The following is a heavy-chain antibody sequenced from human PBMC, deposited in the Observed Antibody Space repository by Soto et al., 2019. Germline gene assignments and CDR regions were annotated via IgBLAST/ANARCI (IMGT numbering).Heavy chain of an antibody. CDR1: GYTFTSYD. V-gene: IGHV1-8*01. CDR2: MNPNSGNT. Sequence: ASVKVSCKASGYTFTSYDINWVRQATGQGLEWMGWMNPNSGNTGYAQKFQGRVTMTRNTSISTAYMELSSLRSEDTAVYYCARVARDNYDFWSGGYYYYYYMDVWAKGPRSRLL. J-gene: IGHJ6*03. D-gene: IGHD3-3*01. CDR3: ARVARDNYDFWSGGYYYYYYMDV.